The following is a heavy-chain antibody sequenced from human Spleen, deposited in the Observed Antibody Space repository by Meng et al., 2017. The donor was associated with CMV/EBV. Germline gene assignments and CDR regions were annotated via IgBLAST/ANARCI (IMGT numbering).Heavy chain of an antibody. CDR2: ISAKYGNT. CDR1: GFPFTSYG. D-gene: IGHD6-13*01. Sequence: ATGFPFTSYGISWVRQAPGQGLEWMGWISAKYGNTKYAQNLQGRVTMTTDTSTSTVYMELRSLRSDDTAVFYCARARLDSSSWYYFDFWGQGTLVTVSS. V-gene: IGHV1-18*01. CDR3: ARARLDSSSWYYFDF. J-gene: IGHJ4*02.